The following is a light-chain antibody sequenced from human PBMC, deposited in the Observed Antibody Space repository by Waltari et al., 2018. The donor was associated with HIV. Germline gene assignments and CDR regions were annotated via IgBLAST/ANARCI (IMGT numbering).Light chain of an antibody. V-gene: IGLV1-44*01. CDR3: AAWDVTLHGWV. CDR1: SSNIGINT. J-gene: IGLJ3*02. CDR2: NDN. Sequence: QSVLTQSPSASGPPGQRVTISCSGSSSNIGINTINWFQQRPGTAPKLLLFNDNERPSGVPDRFSGSKSGTSASLAISGLQSEDEANYYCAAWDVTLHGWVFGGGTEVTVL.